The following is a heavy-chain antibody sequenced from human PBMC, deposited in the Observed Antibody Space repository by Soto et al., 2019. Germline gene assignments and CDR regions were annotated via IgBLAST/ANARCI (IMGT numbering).Heavy chain of an antibody. V-gene: IGHV3-33*01. Sequence: QVQLVESGGGVVQPGRSLRLSCAASGFTFSSYGMHWVRQAPGKGLEWVAVIWYDGSNKYYADSVKGRFTISRDNSKNTLCLQMNSLRAEDTAVYYCATLTGGFDYWGQGTLVTVSS. J-gene: IGHJ4*02. CDR2: IWYDGSNK. CDR1: GFTFSSYG. D-gene: IGHD3-16*01. CDR3: ATLTGGFDY.